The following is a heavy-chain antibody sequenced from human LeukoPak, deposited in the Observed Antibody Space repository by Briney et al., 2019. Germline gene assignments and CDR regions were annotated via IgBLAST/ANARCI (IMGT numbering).Heavy chain of an antibody. CDR1: GFTFSSYS. D-gene: IGHD3-10*01. Sequence: GGSLRLSCAASGFTFSSYSMNWVRQAPGKGLEWVSSISSSSSYIYYADSVKGRFTISRDNAKNSLYLQMNSLRAEDTAVYYCARPYGSGTPDAFDIWGQGTMVTVSS. CDR2: ISSSSSYI. V-gene: IGHV3-21*01. CDR3: ARPYGSGTPDAFDI. J-gene: IGHJ3*02.